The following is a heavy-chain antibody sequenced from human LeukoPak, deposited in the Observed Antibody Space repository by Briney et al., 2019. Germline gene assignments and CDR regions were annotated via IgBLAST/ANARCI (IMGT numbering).Heavy chain of an antibody. J-gene: IGHJ2*01. V-gene: IGHV4-59*01. CDR3: ARDSPRYYYGSGSSHYWYFDL. Sequence: KPSETLSLTCTVSGGSISSYYWSWIRQPPGKGLEWIGYIYYSGSTNYNPSLKSRVTISVDTSKNQFSLKLSSVTAADTAVYYCARDSPRYYYGSGSSHYWYFDLWGRGTLVTVSS. CDR1: GGSISSYY. CDR2: IYYSGST. D-gene: IGHD3-10*01.